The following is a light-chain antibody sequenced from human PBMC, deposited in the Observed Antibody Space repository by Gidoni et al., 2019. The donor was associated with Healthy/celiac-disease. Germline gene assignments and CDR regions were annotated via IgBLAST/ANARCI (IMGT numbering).Light chain of an antibody. Sequence: DIPMTKSPSSLSASVGDRVNITCRASQSISSYLNWYQQKPGKAPKLLIYAASSLQSGVPSRFSGSGSGTDFTLTISSLQPEDFATYYCQQSYSTPWTFGQGTKVEIK. V-gene: IGKV1-39*01. CDR1: QSISSY. J-gene: IGKJ1*01. CDR2: AAS. CDR3: QQSYSTPWT.